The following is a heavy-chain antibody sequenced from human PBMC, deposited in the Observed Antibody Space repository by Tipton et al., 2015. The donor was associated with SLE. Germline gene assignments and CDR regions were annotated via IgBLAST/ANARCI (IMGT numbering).Heavy chain of an antibody. V-gene: IGHV3-30*02. CDR2: IRYDGSNK. D-gene: IGHD3-3*01. CDR1: GFTFSSYG. CDR3: ARAPYYDFWSGNYGMDV. Sequence: SLRLSCAASGFTFSSYGMHWVRQAPGKGLEWVAFIRYDGSNKYYADSVKGRFTISRDNSKNTLYLQMNSLRAEDTAVYYCARAPYYDFWSGNYGMDVWGQGTTVTVSS. J-gene: IGHJ6*02.